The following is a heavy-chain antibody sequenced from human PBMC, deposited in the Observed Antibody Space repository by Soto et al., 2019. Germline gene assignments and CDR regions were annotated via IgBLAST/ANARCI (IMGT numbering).Heavy chain of an antibody. CDR1: GYTFTSYD. D-gene: IGHD3-10*01. V-gene: IGHV1-8*01. Sequence: GASVKVSCKASGYTFTSYDINWVRQATGQGLEWMGWMNPNSGNTGYAQKFQGRVTMTRNTSISTAYMELSRLRSEDTAVYYCACVIGYGSGSYYSDWGQGTLVTVSS. CDR3: ACVIGYGSGSYYSD. J-gene: IGHJ4*02. CDR2: MNPNSGNT.